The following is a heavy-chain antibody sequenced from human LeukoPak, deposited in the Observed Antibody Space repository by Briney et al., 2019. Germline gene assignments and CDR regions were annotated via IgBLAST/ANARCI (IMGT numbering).Heavy chain of an antibody. CDR2: ISAYNGNT. CDR3: ASGEGYYYDSSGYLYFDY. V-gene: IGHV1-18*01. J-gene: IGHJ4*02. CDR1: GYTFTSYG. Sequence: AAVKVSCKASGYTFTSYGISWVRQAPGQGLEWMGWISAYNGNTNYAQKLQGRVTMTTDTSTSTAYMELRSLRSDDTAVYYCASGEGYYYDSSGYLYFDYWGQGTLVTVSS. D-gene: IGHD3-22*01.